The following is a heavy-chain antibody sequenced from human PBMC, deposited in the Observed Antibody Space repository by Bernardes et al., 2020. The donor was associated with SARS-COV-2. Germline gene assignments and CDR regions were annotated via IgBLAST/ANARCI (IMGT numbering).Heavy chain of an antibody. CDR1: GVSFSDYA. CDR2: IIGNGGGT. D-gene: IGHD3-10*01. CDR3: AKDYPEKAGGSGEDSFFDY. V-gene: IGHV3-23*01. Sequence: GGSLRLSCAAFGVSFSDYAMSWVRQVPGKGLEWVAGIIGNGGGTYYAESVKGRFTISRDISKSTLYLQMHSLRDEDTAVYFCAKDYPEKAGGSGEDSFFDYWGQGTQVTVSS. J-gene: IGHJ4*02.